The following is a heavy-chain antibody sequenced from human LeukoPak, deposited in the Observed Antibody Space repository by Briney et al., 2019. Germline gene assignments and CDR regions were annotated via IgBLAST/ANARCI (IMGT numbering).Heavy chain of an antibody. V-gene: IGHV4-59*01. CDR1: GGSISSYY. CDR2: IYYSGST. D-gene: IGHD3-22*01. J-gene: IGHJ3*01. Sequence: SETLSLTCAVAGGSISSYYWSWIRQPPGKGLEWSGDIYYSGSTNYNPSLKSRVTISVDTSKNQSSLKLSPVTAADTAVYSCASWPSYDNVWGQGTMLTVSS. CDR3: ASWPSYDNV.